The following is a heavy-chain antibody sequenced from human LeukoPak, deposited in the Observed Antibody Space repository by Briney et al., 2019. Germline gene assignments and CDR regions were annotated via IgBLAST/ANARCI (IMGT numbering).Heavy chain of an antibody. CDR3: ARDPEETPGAFDI. D-gene: IGHD2-15*01. CDR2: INPNSGGT. V-gene: IGHV1-2*02. J-gene: IGHJ3*02. CDR1: GYTFTGYY. Sequence: ASVKVSCKASGYTFTGYYMHWVRQAPGQGLEWMGWINPNSGGTNYAQKFQGRVTMTRDTSISTAYMELRSLRSDDTAVYYCARDPEETPGAFDIWGQGTMVTVSS.